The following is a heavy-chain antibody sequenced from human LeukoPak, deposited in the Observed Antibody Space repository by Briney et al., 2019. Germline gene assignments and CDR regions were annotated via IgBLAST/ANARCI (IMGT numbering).Heavy chain of an antibody. CDR2: IIPIFGTA. D-gene: IGHD6-13*01. V-gene: IGHV1-69*06. Sequence: ASVKVSSKASGGTFSSYAISWVRQAPGQGLEWMGGIIPIFGTANYAQKFQGRVTITADKSTSTAYMELSSLRSEDTAVYYCARATAAGTDIDYWGQGTLVTVSS. CDR3: ARATAAGTDIDY. J-gene: IGHJ4*02. CDR1: GGTFSSYA.